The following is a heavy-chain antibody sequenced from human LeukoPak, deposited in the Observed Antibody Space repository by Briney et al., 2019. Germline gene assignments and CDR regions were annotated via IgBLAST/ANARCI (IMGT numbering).Heavy chain of an antibody. D-gene: IGHD2-21*02. V-gene: IGHV3-7*01. CDR3: AKDYCGGDCYFDY. Sequence: GGSLRLSCAASGFTFSSYWMSWVRQAPGKGLEWVANIKQDGSEKYYVDSVKGRFTISRDNSKNTLYLQMNSLRAEDTAVYYCAKDYCGGDCYFDYWGQGTLVTVSS. CDR1: GFTFSSYW. CDR2: IKQDGSEK. J-gene: IGHJ4*02.